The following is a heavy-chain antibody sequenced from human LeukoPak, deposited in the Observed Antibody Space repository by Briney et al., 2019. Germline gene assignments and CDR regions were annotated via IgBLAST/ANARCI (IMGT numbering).Heavy chain of an antibody. V-gene: IGHV1-18*01. CDR1: GYTFTSYG. CDR2: ISAYNGNT. CDR3: ARDLEYYGSGSYN. J-gene: IGHJ4*02. D-gene: IGHD3-10*01. Sequence: ASVKVSCKASGYTFTSYGISWVRQAPGQGLEWMGWISAYNGNTNYAQRLQGRVTMTTDTSTTTAYMELRSLRPDDTAVYYCARDLEYYGSGSYNWGQGTLVTVSS.